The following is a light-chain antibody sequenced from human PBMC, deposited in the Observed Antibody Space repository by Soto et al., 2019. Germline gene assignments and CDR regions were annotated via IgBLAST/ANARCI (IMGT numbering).Light chain of an antibody. CDR2: EVS. V-gene: IGLV2-23*02. CDR3: CSYAGSSLV. Sequence: TQPASVSGATGQSFTISCTRTSSDVGSYNLVSWYQQHPGKAPKLMIYEVSKRPSGVSNRFSGSKSGNTASLTISLFLAADDADYYCCSYAGSSLVFGTGTKVTV. CDR1: SSDVGSYNL. J-gene: IGLJ1*01.